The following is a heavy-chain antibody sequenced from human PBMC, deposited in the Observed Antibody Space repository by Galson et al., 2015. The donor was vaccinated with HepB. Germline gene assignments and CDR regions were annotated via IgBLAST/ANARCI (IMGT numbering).Heavy chain of an antibody. D-gene: IGHD6-13*01. CDR1: GFTFSTFA. V-gene: IGHV3-30*04. CDR3: TRTGRYSNSWYRYGMDV. CDR2: ISYDGGNK. J-gene: IGHJ6*02. Sequence: SLRLSCAASGFTFSTFAMHWVRQAPGKGLEWVAVISYDGGNKYYADSVKARFTISRDNSKNTLYLEMNSLRAEDTAVYWCTRTGRYSNSWYRYGMDVWGQGTTVTVSS.